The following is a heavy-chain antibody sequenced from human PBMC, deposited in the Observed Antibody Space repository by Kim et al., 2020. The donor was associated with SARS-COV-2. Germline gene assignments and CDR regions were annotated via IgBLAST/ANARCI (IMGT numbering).Heavy chain of an antibody. CDR2: IKTIADGGTA. CDR3: TTGTTGAEDD. D-gene: IGHD1-1*01. CDR1: GFTFPNAW. V-gene: IGHV3-15*01. J-gene: IGHJ4*02. Sequence: GGSLRLSCAASGFTFPNAWMSWVRQAPGKGLEWVGRIKTIADGGTANYGAPVKGRFTISRDDSENTLFLQMNSLKIEDTAMYYCTTGTTGAEDDWGQGTL.